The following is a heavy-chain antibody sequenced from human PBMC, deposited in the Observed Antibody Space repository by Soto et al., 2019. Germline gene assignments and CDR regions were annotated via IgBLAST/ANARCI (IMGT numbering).Heavy chain of an antibody. D-gene: IGHD5-18*01. CDR2: IIPIFGTA. Sequence: ASVKVSCKASGGTFSSYAISWVRQAPGQGLEWIGGIIPIFGTANYAQKFQGRVTITADESTSTAYMELSSLRSEDTAVYYCARSGRGYSYGNGDYYYGMDVWGQGTTVTVSS. CDR1: GGTFSSYA. CDR3: ARSGRGYSYGNGDYYYGMDV. V-gene: IGHV1-69*13. J-gene: IGHJ6*02.